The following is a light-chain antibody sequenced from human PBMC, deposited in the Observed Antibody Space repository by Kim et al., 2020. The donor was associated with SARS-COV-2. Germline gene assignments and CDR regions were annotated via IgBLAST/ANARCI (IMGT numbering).Light chain of an antibody. CDR2: RDT. V-gene: IGLV3-9*01. Sequence: VVQGQTARITCGGNNIVTKNVHWYQQKPGQAPVLVMYRDTNRPSGIPERFSGSNSGNTATLTISRAQAGDEADYYCQVWDSSTWVFGGGTQLTVL. CDR1: NIVTKN. J-gene: IGLJ3*02. CDR3: QVWDSSTWV.